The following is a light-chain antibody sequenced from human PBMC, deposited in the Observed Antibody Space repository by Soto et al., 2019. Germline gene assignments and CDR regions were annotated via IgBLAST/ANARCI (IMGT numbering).Light chain of an antibody. V-gene: IGKV3-20*01. J-gene: IGKJ4*01. CDR2: DAS. CDR1: QSVSSSF. CDR3: QHYGGSPLT. Sequence: EIVLTQSPATVSLSPGERATLSCRASQSVSSSFLAWYQQRPGQAPRLLIYDASIRATGIPDRFGGSGSGTDFTLTISRLEPEDFAVYYCQHYGGSPLTFGGGTKVDIK.